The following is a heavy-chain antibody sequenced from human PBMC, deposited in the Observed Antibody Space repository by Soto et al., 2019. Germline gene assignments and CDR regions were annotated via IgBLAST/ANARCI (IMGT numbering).Heavy chain of an antibody. CDR1: GFTFSSYA. Sequence: EVQLLESGGGLVQPGGSLRLSCEASGFTFSSYAMTWVRQAPGKGLEWVSLISGSGGSTYYADSVKGRFTISRDNSKNTLYLQMSSLGAGDTAVYYCAKDSSAWADHFYRYFDLWGRGTLVTVSS. CDR3: AKDSSAWADHFYRYFDL. D-gene: IGHD6-19*01. V-gene: IGHV3-23*01. J-gene: IGHJ2*01. CDR2: ISGSGGST.